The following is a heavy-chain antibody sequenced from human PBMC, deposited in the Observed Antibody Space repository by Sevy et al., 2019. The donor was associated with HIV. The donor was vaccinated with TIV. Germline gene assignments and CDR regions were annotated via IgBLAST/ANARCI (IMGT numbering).Heavy chain of an antibody. Sequence: GGSLRLSCAASGFTFSSYDMHWVRQATGKGLEWVSAIGTAGDTYYPGSVKGQFTISRENAKNSLYLQMNSLRAGDTAVYYCARGTGIVVVPALDVWGQGTTVTVSS. D-gene: IGHD2-2*01. J-gene: IGHJ6*02. V-gene: IGHV3-13*01. CDR3: ARGTGIVVVPALDV. CDR1: GFTFSSYD. CDR2: IGTAGDT.